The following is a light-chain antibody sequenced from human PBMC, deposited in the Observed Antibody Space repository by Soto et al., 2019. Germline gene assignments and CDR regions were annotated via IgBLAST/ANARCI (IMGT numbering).Light chain of an antibody. CDR3: SSFGGSNHVV. CDR2: EVS. V-gene: IGLV2-8*01. CDR1: SSDVGGYNY. J-gene: IGLJ2*01. Sequence: QSALTQPPSASGSPGQSVTISCTGTSSDVGGYNYVSWYQQHPGKAPKLIIYEVSKRPSGVPDHFSGSKSGNTASLTVSGLQADDEADYYCSSFGGSNHVVFGGGTQLNVL.